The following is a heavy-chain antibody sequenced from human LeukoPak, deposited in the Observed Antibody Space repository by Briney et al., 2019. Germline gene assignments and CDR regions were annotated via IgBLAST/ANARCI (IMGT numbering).Heavy chain of an antibody. CDR3: ARGTAHITIFGVVIIGSWFDP. CDR1: GGSISSYY. J-gene: IGHJ5*02. CDR2: IYYSGST. D-gene: IGHD3-3*01. Sequence: NPSETLSLTCTVSGGSISSYYWSWIRQPPGKGLEWIGYIYYSGSTNYNPSLKSRVTISVDTSKNQFSLKLSSVTAADTAVYYCARGTAHITIFGVVIIGSWFDPWGQGTLVTVSS. V-gene: IGHV4-59*12.